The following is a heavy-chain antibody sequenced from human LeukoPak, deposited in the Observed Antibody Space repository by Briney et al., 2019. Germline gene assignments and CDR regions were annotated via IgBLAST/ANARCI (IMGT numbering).Heavy chain of an antibody. V-gene: IGHV4-59*01. CDR2: IYSSGNT. Sequence: SETLSLTCTVSGGSITNSYWSWIRQPPGKGLEWIAYIYSSGNTKYNPSLKSRVTISVDTSKNQFSLKLTSVTAADTAVYYCVRAKGDYRGQGTLVTVSS. J-gene: IGHJ4*02. CDR3: VRAKGDY. CDR1: GGSITNSY.